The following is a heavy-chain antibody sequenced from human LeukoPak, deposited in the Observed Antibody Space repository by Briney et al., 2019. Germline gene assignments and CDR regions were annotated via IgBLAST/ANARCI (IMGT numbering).Heavy chain of an antibody. CDR1: GASISRSGVY. Sequence: SETLSLTCTVSGASISRSGVYWTWIRQHPGKGLEWIGHISYSKTTHYNPSLETRVTMSLDTSENQFSLKLRSVTAADTAMYYCARDSNTLRIGGMDVWGQGTTVTVSS. J-gene: IGHJ6*02. D-gene: IGHD2-15*01. V-gene: IGHV4-31*03. CDR2: ISYSKTT. CDR3: ARDSNTLRIGGMDV.